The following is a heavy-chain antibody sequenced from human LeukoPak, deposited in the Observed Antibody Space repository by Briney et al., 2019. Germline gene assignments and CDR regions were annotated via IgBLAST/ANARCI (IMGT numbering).Heavy chain of an antibody. CDR1: GFTFSRYA. V-gene: IGHV3-33*01. D-gene: IGHD5-18*01. CDR3: ARVDTAMGSLDY. Sequence: PRRSLRLSCAASGFTFSRYAMHWVRQAPGKGLEGVAIIWYDGSNKNYVDSVKGRFTISRDNGKNTLYLQMNSLRAEDTAVYYCARVDTAMGSLDYWGQGILVTVSS. CDR2: IWYDGSNK. J-gene: IGHJ4*02.